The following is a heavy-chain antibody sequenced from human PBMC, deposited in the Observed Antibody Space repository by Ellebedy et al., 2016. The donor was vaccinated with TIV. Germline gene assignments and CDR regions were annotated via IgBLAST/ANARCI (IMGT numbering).Heavy chain of an antibody. J-gene: IGHJ4*02. Sequence: GESLKISXAASGFTFSDYYMSWIRQAPGKGLEWVSYISSSGSTIYYADSVKGRFTISRDNAKNSLYLQMNSLRSEDTAVYYCAREMTTGRIFDYWGQGTLVTVSS. CDR2: ISSSGSTI. D-gene: IGHD4-17*01. CDR1: GFTFSDYY. V-gene: IGHV3-11*01. CDR3: AREMTTGRIFDY.